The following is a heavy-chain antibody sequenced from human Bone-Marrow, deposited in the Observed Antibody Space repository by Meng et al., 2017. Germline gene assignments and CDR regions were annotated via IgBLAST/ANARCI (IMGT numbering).Heavy chain of an antibody. Sequence: GESLKISCAACGFTFSSYDMHWVRQATGKGLEWVSAIGTAGDTYYPGSVKGQFTISRENAKNSLYLQTNSLRAGDTAVYYCARGRTYYYDSSGYYYYPDFDYWGQGTLVTVSS. CDR1: GFTFSSYD. D-gene: IGHD3-22*01. V-gene: IGHV3-13*03. J-gene: IGHJ4*02. CDR2: IGTAGDT. CDR3: ARGRTYYYDSSGYYYYPDFDY.